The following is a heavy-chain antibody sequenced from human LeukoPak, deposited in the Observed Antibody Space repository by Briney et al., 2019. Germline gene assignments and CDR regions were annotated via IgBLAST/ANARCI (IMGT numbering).Heavy chain of an antibody. CDR1: GFILDRLN. D-gene: IGHD1-26*01. J-gene: IGHJ4*02. CDR2: IRSDGYHT. CDR3: AKPSGSGVDY. V-gene: IGHV3-30*02. Sequence: GGSLRLSCGPSGFILDRLNMYWVGKAPAKGLEWVAYIRSDGYHTYYADSVKGRFTITRDNSKNTLYLQMNSLRLEDMALYYCAKPSGSGVDYWGRGTRVTVSS.